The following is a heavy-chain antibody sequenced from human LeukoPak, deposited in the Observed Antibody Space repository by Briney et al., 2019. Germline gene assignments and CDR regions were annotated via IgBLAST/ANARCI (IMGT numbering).Heavy chain of an antibody. D-gene: IGHD6-19*01. CDR3: ARDPQGQWRRLDAFDI. Sequence: GGSLRLSCAASGFTFSSYGMHCVRQAPGKGLEWVAVIWYDGSNKYYADSVKGRFTISRDNSKNTLYLQMNGLRAEDTAVYYCARDPQGQWRRLDAFDIWGQGTMVTVSS. CDR1: GFTFSSYG. J-gene: IGHJ3*02. V-gene: IGHV3-33*01. CDR2: IWYDGSNK.